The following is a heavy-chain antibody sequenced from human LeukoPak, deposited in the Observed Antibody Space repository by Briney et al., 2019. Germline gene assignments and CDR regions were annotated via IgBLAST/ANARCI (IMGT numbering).Heavy chain of an antibody. Sequence: SETLSLTCAVFGGSFSGYYWSWIRQSPEKGLEWIGEMSHTGATNYNPSLKSRVTVSVDTSKKQFSLNLRSVTAADTAVYYCARGADELYCSSTSCRNWFDPWGQGTLVTVSS. D-gene: IGHD2-2*01. CDR2: MSHTGAT. V-gene: IGHV4-34*01. CDR1: GGSFSGYY. J-gene: IGHJ5*02. CDR3: ARGADELYCSSTSCRNWFDP.